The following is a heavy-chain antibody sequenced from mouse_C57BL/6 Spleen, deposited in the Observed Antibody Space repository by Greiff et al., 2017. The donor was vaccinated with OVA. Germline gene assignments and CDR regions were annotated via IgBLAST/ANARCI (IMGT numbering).Heavy chain of an antibody. D-gene: IGHD2-4*01. J-gene: IGHJ4*01. CDR1: GFTFSSYA. CDR3: TRDYDRYYAMDY. CDR2: ISSGGDYI. Sequence: EVKLVESGEGLVKPGGSLKLSCAASGFTFSSYAMSWVRQTPEKRLEWVAYISSGGDYIYYADTVKGRFTISRDNARNTLYLQMSSLKSEDTAMYYCTRDYDRYYAMDYWGQGTSVTVSS. V-gene: IGHV5-9-1*02.